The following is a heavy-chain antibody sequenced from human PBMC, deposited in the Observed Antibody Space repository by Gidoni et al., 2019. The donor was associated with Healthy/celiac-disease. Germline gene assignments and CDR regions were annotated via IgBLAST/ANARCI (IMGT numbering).Heavy chain of an antibody. CDR1: GFTFDDYA. D-gene: IGHD3-22*01. CDR2: ISWNSGSI. Sequence: EVQLVESGGGLVQPGRSLRLSCAASGFTFDDYAMHWVRQAPGKGLGWVSGISWNSGSIGYADSVKGRFTISRDNAKNSLYLQMNSLRAEDTALYYCAKDPTYYYDSSGPAVAFDIWGQGTMVTVSS. V-gene: IGHV3-9*01. J-gene: IGHJ3*02. CDR3: AKDPTYYYDSSGPAVAFDI.